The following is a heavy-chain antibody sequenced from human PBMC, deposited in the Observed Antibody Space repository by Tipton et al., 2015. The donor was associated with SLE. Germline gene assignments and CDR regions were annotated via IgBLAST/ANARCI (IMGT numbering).Heavy chain of an antibody. J-gene: IGHJ4*02. CDR1: GGSISSSSYY. Sequence: TLSLTCTVSGGSISSSSYYWGWIRQPPGKGLEWIGSIYYSGSTYYNPSLKSRVTISVDTSKNQFSLKLSSVTAADTAVYYCARFSELSLDYWGQGTLVTVSS. CDR3: ARFSELSLDY. V-gene: IGHV4-39*01. CDR2: IYYSGST. D-gene: IGHD1-26*01.